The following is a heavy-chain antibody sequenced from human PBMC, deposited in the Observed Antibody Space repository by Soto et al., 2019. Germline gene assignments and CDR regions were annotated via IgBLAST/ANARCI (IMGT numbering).Heavy chain of an antibody. CDR1: GGRLTRYW. CDR3: ARAGAARGYYYHYGMDG. V-gene: IGHV5-51*07. D-gene: IGHD1-26*01. J-gene: IGHJ6*02. Sequence: GQAVRRAGECCGGRLTRYWSCCVHQLTGKGLQWRGIIYPGDSDPRYSPSFQGQVTISADKSISTAYLQWSSLKASDTAMYYWARAGAARGYYYHYGMDGWGQGTTVTVSS. CDR2: IYPGDSDP.